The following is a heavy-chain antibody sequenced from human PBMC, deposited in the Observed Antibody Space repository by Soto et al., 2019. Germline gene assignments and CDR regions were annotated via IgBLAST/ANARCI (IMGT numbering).Heavy chain of an antibody. V-gene: IGHV3-74*03. D-gene: IGHD5-18*01. CDR3: ARDRPHSAFDP. Sequence: VGSLRLSGAASGFSLGNHWMHWVRQAPGKGLVWVSYINTDGSDTTYADSVKGRFTISRDNAKNTLYLQMNSLRAEDTAVYYCARDRPHSAFDPWGQGTLVTASS. CDR2: INTDGSDT. J-gene: IGHJ5*02. CDR1: GFSLGNHW.